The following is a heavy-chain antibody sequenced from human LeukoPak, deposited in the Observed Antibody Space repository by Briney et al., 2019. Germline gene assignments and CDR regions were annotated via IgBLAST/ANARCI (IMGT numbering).Heavy chain of an antibody. J-gene: IGHJ4*02. CDR2: IYTSGST. CDR1: GGSISSGSYY. Sequence: SQTLSLTCTVSGGSISSGSYYWSWIRQPAGKGLEWIGRIYTSGSTNYNPSLKSRVTISVDTSKNQFSLKLSSVTAADTAVYYCARARDHYYDSSGYVFWGQGTLVTVSS. CDR3: ARARDHYYDSSGYVF. D-gene: IGHD3-22*01. V-gene: IGHV4-61*02.